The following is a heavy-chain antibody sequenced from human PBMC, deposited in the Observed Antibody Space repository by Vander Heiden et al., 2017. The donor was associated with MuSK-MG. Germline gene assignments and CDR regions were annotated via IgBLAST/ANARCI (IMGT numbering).Heavy chain of an antibody. D-gene: IGHD2-15*01. CDR3: AREDTFTCNGGSCYGH. J-gene: IGHJ4*02. V-gene: IGHV3-7*01. CDR1: GFTLRTYS. Sequence: EVQLVESGGGLVQRGGPLTLSCAASGFTLRTYSMTWVRQAPGKVLDWVANIKPAGVQKHYVDSVEGRFNNSRDNDRNSLYLQMSSLRAEDTAVYYCAREDTFTCNGGSCYGHWGQGSLVTVSS. CDR2: IKPAGVQK.